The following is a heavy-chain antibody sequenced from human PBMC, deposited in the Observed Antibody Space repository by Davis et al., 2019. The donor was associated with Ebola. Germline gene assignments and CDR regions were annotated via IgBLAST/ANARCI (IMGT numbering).Heavy chain of an antibody. V-gene: IGHV3-48*02. CDR1: GFTFSSYS. Sequence: GESLKISCAASGFTFSSYSMNWVRQAPGKGLEWVSYISSSRSTKYYADSVKGRFTISRDNAKNSLYLQMSSLRDEDTAVYFCARPSCSGGACFLDHWSQGALVTVSS. J-gene: IGHJ4*02. D-gene: IGHD2-15*01. CDR2: ISSSRSTK. CDR3: ARPSCSGGACFLDH.